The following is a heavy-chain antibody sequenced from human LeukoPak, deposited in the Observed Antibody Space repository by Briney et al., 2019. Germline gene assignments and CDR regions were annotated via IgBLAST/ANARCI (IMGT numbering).Heavy chain of an antibody. CDR1: GGSFSAYY. J-gene: IGHJ4*03. V-gene: IGHV4-34*01. CDR3: ARGPTISETGYFDY. CDR2: INHRGDT. D-gene: IGHD1-1*01. Sequence: PLETLSLTFAVYGGSFSAYYWSWIRQSPGKWLEWIAEINHRGDTNYNPSVKSRVSISVDTSKNQFSLKVTSLTAADTAVYYCARGPTISETGYFDYWGQGTLVTVSS.